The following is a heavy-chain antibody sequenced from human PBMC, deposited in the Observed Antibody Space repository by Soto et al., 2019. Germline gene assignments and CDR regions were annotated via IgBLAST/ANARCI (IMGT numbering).Heavy chain of an antibody. CDR2: INHSEST. J-gene: IGHJ6*02. Sequence: QVQLQQWGAGLLKPSETLSLTCAVYGGSFSGYYWSWIRQPPGKGLELIGEINHSESTNYNPSLKSRVTISVDTSKNQFSLKLSSVTAADTALYYCARGLRSTVWGQGTTVTVSS. V-gene: IGHV4-34*01. CDR3: ARGLRSTV. CDR1: GGSFSGYY. D-gene: IGHD3-3*01.